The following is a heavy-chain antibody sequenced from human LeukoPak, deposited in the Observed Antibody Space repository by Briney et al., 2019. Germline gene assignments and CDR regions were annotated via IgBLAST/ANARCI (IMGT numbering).Heavy chain of an antibody. V-gene: IGHV3-7*01. CDR1: GFTFSSYW. Sequence: GGSLRLSCAASGFTFSSYWMSWVRQAPGKGLEWVANIKKDGSEKYSVDSVKGRFTISRDNAKNSLYLQMNSLTAEDTAVYYCARDSYSGNYGDTYYYYMDVWGKGTTVTISS. J-gene: IGHJ6*03. CDR2: IKKDGSEK. D-gene: IGHD1-26*01. CDR3: ARDSYSGNYGDTYYYYMDV.